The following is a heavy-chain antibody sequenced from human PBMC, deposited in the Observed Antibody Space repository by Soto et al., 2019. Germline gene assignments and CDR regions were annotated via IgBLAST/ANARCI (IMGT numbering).Heavy chain of an antibody. CDR2: ISYDGSNK. V-gene: IGHV3-30-3*01. J-gene: IGHJ6*02. Sequence: QVQLVESGGGVVQPGRSLSLSCAASGFTFSSYAMHWVRQAPGMGLEWVAVISYDGSNKYYADSVKGRFTISRDNSKNTRYQQMNSLRAEDTAVYYCARDDRRELPPPYYYYGMDVWGQGTTVTVS. CDR1: GFTFSSYA. CDR3: ARDDRRELPPPYYYYGMDV. D-gene: IGHD1-7*01.